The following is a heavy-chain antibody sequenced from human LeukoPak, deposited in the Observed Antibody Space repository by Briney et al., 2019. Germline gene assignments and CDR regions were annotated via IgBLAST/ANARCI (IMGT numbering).Heavy chain of an antibody. CDR1: GFTFSSYE. Sequence: GGSLRLSCAASGFTFSSYEMNWVREAPGKGVEWVSYISSSGSTIFYADSVKGRFTLSRDNAKNSLYLHMNSLRAEDTAVYYCARGGDTSGWFMDYWGQGTLVTVSS. CDR2: ISSSGSTI. CDR3: ARGGDTSGWFMDY. J-gene: IGHJ4*02. D-gene: IGHD6-13*01. V-gene: IGHV3-48*03.